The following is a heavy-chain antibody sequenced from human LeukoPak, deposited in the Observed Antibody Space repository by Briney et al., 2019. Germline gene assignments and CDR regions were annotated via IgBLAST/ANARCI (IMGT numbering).Heavy chain of an antibody. V-gene: IGHV3-9*01. D-gene: IGHD6-6*01. CDR3: AKDRRYSSSYYFDD. CDR1: GFTFDDYA. J-gene: IGHJ4*02. CDR2: ISWNSGSI. Sequence: GRSLRLSCAASGFTFDDYAMHWVRQAPGKGLEWVSGISWNSGSIGYADSVKGRFTISRDNAENSLYLQMNSLRAEDTALYYCAKDRRYSSSYYFDDWGQGTLVTVSS.